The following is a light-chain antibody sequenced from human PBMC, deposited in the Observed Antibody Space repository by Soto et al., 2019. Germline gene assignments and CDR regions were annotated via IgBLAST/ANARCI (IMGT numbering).Light chain of an antibody. Sequence: TQFPGILSASPGERATLSCRASHSVSSDLAWYQQKPGQAPRLLIYGASTRAIGIPARFSGSGSGTEFTLTISSLQSEDFAVYYCQQYNNWPPTFGQGTRLEIK. V-gene: IGKV3-15*01. J-gene: IGKJ5*01. CDR2: GAS. CDR1: HSVSSD. CDR3: QQYNNWPPT.